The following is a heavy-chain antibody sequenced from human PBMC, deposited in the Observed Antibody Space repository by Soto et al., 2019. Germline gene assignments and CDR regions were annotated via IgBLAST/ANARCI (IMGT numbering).Heavy chain of an antibody. CDR1: GFTFSTYA. CDR2: ISGSGGST. J-gene: IGHJ4*02. CDR3: AKDPSTSGPFDY. Sequence: QAGGSLRLSCAASGFTFSTYAMSWVRQAPGKGLEWVSTISGSGGSTYYADSVKGRFTISRDKSKNTLYLQMNSLRGEDTAVYYCAKDPSTSGPFDYWGQGILVTVSS. V-gene: IGHV3-23*01. D-gene: IGHD6-19*01.